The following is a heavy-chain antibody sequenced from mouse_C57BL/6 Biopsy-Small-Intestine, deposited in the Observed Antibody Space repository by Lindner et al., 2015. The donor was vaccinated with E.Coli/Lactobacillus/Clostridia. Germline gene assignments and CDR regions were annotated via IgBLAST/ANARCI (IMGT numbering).Heavy chain of an antibody. D-gene: IGHD2-12*01. V-gene: IGHV1-59*01. CDR3: ARGGIEFYDYFDY. J-gene: IGHJ2*01. Sequence: SVKVSCKASGYIFTNYYVHWVRQAPGQGLEWMGIINPINNYTSDAQKFQGRLTMTADTSTRTVSLELSSLISDDTAVYYCARGGIEFYDYFDYWGQGTLVTVSS. CDR2: INPINNYT. CDR1: GYIFTNYY.